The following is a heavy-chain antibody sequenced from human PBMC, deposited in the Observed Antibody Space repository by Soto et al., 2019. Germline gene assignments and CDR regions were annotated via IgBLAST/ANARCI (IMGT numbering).Heavy chain of an antibody. D-gene: IGHD2-21*02. J-gene: IGHJ5*02. CDR2: ISAYNGNT. Sequence: QVQLVQSGAEVKKPGASVKVSCKASGYTFTSYGISWVRQAPGQGLEWMGWISAYNGNTNYAQKLQGRVTMTTDTSTSTAYMELGSMRAYDTAVYYWARDKGAYCGGDCYSTWFDPWGQGTLVTGSS. CDR3: ARDKGAYCGGDCYSTWFDP. CDR1: GYTFTSYG. V-gene: IGHV1-18*01.